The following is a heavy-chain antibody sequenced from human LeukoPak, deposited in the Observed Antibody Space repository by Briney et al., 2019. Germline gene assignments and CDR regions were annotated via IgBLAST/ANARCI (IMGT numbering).Heavy chain of an antibody. J-gene: IGHJ4*02. Sequence: GGSLRLSCAASGFIVSSYYMTWVRQAPGKGLEWVSVIYSGGSTYYVDSVKGRFTISRDDSKNTLYLQMNSLRAEDTAVYYCAKDRGSSSEFDYWGQGTLVTVSS. CDR1: GFIVSSYY. D-gene: IGHD6-13*01. V-gene: IGHV3-53*01. CDR2: IYSGGST. CDR3: AKDRGSSSEFDY.